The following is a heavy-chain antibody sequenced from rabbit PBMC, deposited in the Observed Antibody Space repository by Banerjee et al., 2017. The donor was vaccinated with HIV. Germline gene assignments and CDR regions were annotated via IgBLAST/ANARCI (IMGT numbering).Heavy chain of an antibody. CDR2: IYAGSSGST. V-gene: IGHV1S40*01. Sequence: QSLEESGGDLVKPGASLTLTCTASGFSFSSSYYMCWVRQAPGKGLEWIACIYAGSSGSTYYASWAKGRFTISRSTSLNTLYLQLNSLTAADTATYFCVRDRDTIATMTMVMGRLDLWGPGTLVTVS. CDR3: VRDRDTIATMTMVMGRLDL. D-gene: IGHD2-1*01. J-gene: IGHJ3*01. CDR1: GFSFSSSYY.